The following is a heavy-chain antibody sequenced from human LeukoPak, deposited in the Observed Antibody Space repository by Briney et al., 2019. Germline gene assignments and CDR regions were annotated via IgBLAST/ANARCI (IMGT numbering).Heavy chain of an antibody. CDR3: AKEFVPAAILSYYYMDV. CDR1: GFTFSSYE. CDR2: ISSSGSTI. V-gene: IGHV3-48*03. D-gene: IGHD2-2*01. Sequence: PGGSLRLSCAASGFTFSSYEMNWVRQAPGKGLEWVSYISSSGSTIYYADSVQGRFTISRDNSKNTLYLQMNSLRAEDTAVFYCAKEFVPAAILSYYYMDVWGRGTTVTVSS. J-gene: IGHJ6*03.